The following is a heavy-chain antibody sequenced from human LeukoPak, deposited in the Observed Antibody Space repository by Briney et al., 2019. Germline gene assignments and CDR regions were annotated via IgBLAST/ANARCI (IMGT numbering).Heavy chain of an antibody. Sequence: SVKVSCKASGFTFTSSAVQWVRQARGQRLEWIGWIVVGSGNTNYAQKFQERVTITRDMSTSTAYMELSSLRSEGTAVYYCAARNLRSIVGAGGAFDIWGQGIMVTVSS. J-gene: IGHJ3*02. V-gene: IGHV1-58*01. D-gene: IGHD1-26*01. CDR3: AARNLRSIVGAGGAFDI. CDR2: IVVGSGNT. CDR1: GFTFTSSA.